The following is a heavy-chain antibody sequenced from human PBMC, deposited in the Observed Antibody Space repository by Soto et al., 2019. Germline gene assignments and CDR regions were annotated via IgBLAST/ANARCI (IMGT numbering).Heavy chain of an antibody. CDR1: GYTFTNYY. V-gene: IGHV1-46*01. CDR2: IHYSGATP. CDR3: ARGGPDFATIGSFDY. J-gene: IGHJ4*02. Sequence: QVQLVQSGAEVKRPGASVKVSCKASGYTFTNYYMHWVRQAPGQGLEWMGVIHYSGATPTSASKCQGRGTMARDTSTSTVYVELSSLTSEDTAVYYCARGGPDFATIGSFDYWGQGTLVTVSS. D-gene: IGHD3-16*01.